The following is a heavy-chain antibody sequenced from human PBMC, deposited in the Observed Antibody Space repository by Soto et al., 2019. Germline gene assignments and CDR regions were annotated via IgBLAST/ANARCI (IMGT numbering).Heavy chain of an antibody. Sequence: ASVLVSCKASGYTFTSYPMHWVRQAPGQRLEWMGWINAGNGNTKYSQKFQGRVTITRDTSASTAYMELSSLRSEDTAVYYCARSPAASLDWFDPWGQGTLVTVSS. CDR2: INAGNGNT. V-gene: IGHV1-3*01. D-gene: IGHD2-2*01. CDR3: ARSPAASLDWFDP. J-gene: IGHJ5*02. CDR1: GYTFTSYP.